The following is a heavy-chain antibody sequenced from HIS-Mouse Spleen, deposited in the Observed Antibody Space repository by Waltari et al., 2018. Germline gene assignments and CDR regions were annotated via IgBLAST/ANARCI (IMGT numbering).Heavy chain of an antibody. CDR2: IYYSGST. J-gene: IGHJ2*01. D-gene: IGHD6-13*01. CDR3: AREIPYSSSWYDWYFDL. CDR1: GGSISSSSYY. Sequence: QLQLQESGPGLVKPSETLSLTCTVSGGSISSSSYYWGWIRQLPGKVLEWIGSIYYSGSTYYNPSLKSRVTLSVDTSKNQFSLKLSSVTAADTAVYYCAREIPYSSSWYDWYFDLWGRGTLVTVSS. V-gene: IGHV4-39*07.